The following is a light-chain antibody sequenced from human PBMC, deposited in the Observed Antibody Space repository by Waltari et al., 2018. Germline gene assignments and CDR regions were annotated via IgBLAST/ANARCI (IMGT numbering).Light chain of an antibody. CDR1: QDITIY. J-gene: IGKJ4*01. CDR3: QVSFHFPLT. V-gene: IGKV1-33*01. Sequence: DIQMTQSPSSLAASVGDRVTITCQASQDITIYLNWYQQKPGKAPKLLIYGTSKLETGVPSRFSGSGSGTHFTFTISSLQPEDIATYYCQVSFHFPLTFGGGTKLEIK. CDR2: GTS.